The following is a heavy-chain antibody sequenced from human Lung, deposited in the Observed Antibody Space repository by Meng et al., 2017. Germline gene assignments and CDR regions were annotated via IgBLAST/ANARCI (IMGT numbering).Heavy chain of an antibody. V-gene: IGHV4-34*01. Sequence: QGKLQEWGAGLLKPSGTLSLTCVVSGGSFSDYYWSWIRQPPGKGLEWIGEINHSGSTNYNPSLESRATISVDTSQNNLSLKLSSVTAADSAVYYCARGPTTMAHDFDYWGQGTLVTVSS. J-gene: IGHJ4*02. CDR1: GGSFSDYY. CDR2: INHSGST. CDR3: ARGPTTMAHDFDY. D-gene: IGHD4-11*01.